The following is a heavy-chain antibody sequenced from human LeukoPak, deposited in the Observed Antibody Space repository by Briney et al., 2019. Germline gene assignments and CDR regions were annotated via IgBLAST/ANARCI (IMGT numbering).Heavy chain of an antibody. CDR2: IYTSGST. J-gene: IGHJ2*01. CDR3: ARSIAVAVIYWYFDL. CDR1: GYSISSGYY. Sequence: SETLSLTCTVSGYSISSGYYWGWIRQPPGKGLEWIGRIYTSGSTNYNPSLKSRVTISVDTSKNQFSLKLSSVTAADTAVYYCARSIAVAVIYWYFDLWGRGTLVTVSS. D-gene: IGHD6-19*01. V-gene: IGHV4-38-2*02.